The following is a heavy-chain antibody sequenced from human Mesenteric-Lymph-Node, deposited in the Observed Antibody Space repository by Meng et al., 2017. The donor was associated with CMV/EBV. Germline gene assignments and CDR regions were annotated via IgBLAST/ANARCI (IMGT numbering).Heavy chain of an antibody. V-gene: IGHV4-31*03. CDR3: ATFTIFGVVRNYYYYGMDV. CDR2: IYYSGST. CDR1: GGSISSGGYY. J-gene: IGHJ6*02. Sequence: LRLSCTVSGGSISSGGYYWSWIRQHPGKGLEWIGYIYYSGSTYYNPSLKSRVTISVDTSKNQFSLKLSSVTAADTAVYYCATFTIFGVVRNYYYYGMDVWGQGTTVTVSS. D-gene: IGHD3-3*01.